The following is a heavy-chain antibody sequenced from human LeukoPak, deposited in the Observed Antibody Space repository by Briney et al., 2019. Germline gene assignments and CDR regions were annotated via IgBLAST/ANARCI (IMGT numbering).Heavy chain of an antibody. J-gene: IGHJ4*02. V-gene: IGHV3-23*01. CDR3: AKGSGYDYPGFDY. D-gene: IGHD3-22*01. CDR2: ISGSGGTT. Sequence: PGGSLRLSCAASGFTFSNAWMNWVRQAPGKGLEWVSGISGSGGTTYYADSVKGRFTISRDNSKNTLYLQMNSLRAEDTAVYYCAKGSGYDYPGFDYWGQGTLVTVSS. CDR1: GFTFSNAW.